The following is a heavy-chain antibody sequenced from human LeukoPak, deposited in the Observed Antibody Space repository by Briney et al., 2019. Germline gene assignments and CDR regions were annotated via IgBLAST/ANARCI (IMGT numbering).Heavy chain of an antibody. J-gene: IGHJ4*02. Sequence: PGGSLRLSCAASGFTFSSYSMNWVRQAPGKGLEWVSAISGSGGSTYYADSVKGRFTMSRDNSKNTLHLQMNSLRAADTAVYYCAKLWFGESAHFDYWGQGTLVTVSA. CDR2: ISGSGGST. CDR1: GFTFSSYS. D-gene: IGHD3-10*01. V-gene: IGHV3-23*01. CDR3: AKLWFGESAHFDY.